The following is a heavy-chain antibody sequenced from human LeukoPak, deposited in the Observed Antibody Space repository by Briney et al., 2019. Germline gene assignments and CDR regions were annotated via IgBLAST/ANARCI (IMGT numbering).Heavy chain of an antibody. V-gene: IGHV3-30*18. Sequence: PGRSLRLSCAASGFTFSSYGMHWVRQAPGKGLEWVAVISYDGSNKYYADSVKGRFTISRDNSKNTLYLQMNSPRAEDTAVYYCAKDFRRMVRGVITYFDYWGQGTLVTVSS. CDR3: AKDFRRMVRGVITYFDY. CDR2: ISYDGSNK. J-gene: IGHJ4*02. CDR1: GFTFSSYG. D-gene: IGHD3-10*01.